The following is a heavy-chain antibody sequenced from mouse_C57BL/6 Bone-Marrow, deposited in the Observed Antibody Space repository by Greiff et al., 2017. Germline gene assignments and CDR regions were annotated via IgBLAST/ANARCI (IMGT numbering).Heavy chain of an antibody. CDR2: IYPRSGNT. CDR3: ASLALWYFYV. D-gene: IGHD6-1*01. J-gene: IGHJ1*03. CDR1: GYTFTSYG. Sequence: QVQLQQSGAELARPGASVKLSCKASGYTFTSYGISWVKQRTGQGLEWIGEIYPRSGNTYYNEKFKGKAPLTADKSSSTAYMELRRLTSEDSAVYFCASLALWYFYVWGTGTTVTVTS. V-gene: IGHV1-81*01.